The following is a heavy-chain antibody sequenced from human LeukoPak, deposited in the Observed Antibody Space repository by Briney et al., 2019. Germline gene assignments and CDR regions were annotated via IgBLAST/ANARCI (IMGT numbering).Heavy chain of an antibody. J-gene: IGHJ5*02. CDR2: IYYSGST. Sequence: PSETLSLTCTVSGASISSSSYCWAWIRQPPGKGLEWIGSIYYSGSTYYNPSLKSRVTISVDTSKNQVSLKLNSVTAADTAVYYCARHDWFDPWGQGTLVTVSS. V-gene: IGHV4-39*01. CDR3: ARHDWFDP. CDR1: GASISSSSYC.